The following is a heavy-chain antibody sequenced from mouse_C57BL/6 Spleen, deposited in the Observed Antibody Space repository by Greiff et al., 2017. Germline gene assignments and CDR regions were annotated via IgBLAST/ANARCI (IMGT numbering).Heavy chain of an antibody. CDR3: ARYTGLLPYYFDY. D-gene: IGHD2-3*01. V-gene: IGHV1-52*01. Sequence: QVQLKQPGAELVRPGSSVKLSCKASGYTFTSYWMHWVKQRPIQGLEWIGNIDPSDSETHYNQKFKDKATLTVDKSSSTAYMQLSSLTSEDSAVYYCARYTGLLPYYFDYWGQGTTLTVSS. J-gene: IGHJ2*01. CDR2: IDPSDSET. CDR1: GYTFTSYW.